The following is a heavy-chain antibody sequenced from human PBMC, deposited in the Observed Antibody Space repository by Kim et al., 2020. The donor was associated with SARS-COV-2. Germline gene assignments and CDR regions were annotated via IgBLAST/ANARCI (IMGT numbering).Heavy chain of an antibody. D-gene: IGHD2-21*01. J-gene: IGHJ4*02. CDR3: ARDMTPTYCGGDCRRGGNDY. V-gene: IGHV7-4-1*02. Sequence: ASVKVSCKASGYTFTSYAMNWVRQAPGQGLEWMGWINTNTGNPTYAQGFTGRFVFSLDTSVSTAYLQISSLKAEDTAVYYCARDMTPTYCGGDCRRGGNDYWGQGTLVTVSS. CDR2: INTNTGNP. CDR1: GYTFTSYA.